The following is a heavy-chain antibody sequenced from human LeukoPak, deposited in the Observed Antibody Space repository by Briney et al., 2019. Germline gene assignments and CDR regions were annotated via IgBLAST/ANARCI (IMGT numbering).Heavy chain of an antibody. CDR3: AREHLPLYYDSSGRGAFDI. CDR1: GYSISSGYY. V-gene: IGHV4-38-2*02. Sequence: SETLSLTCTVSGYSISSGYYWGWIRQPPGKGLEWIGSIYHSGSTYYNPSLKSRVTISVDTSKNQFSLKLSSVTAADTAVYYCAREHLPLYYDSSGRGAFDIWGQGTMVTVSS. CDR2: IYHSGST. J-gene: IGHJ3*02. D-gene: IGHD3-22*01.